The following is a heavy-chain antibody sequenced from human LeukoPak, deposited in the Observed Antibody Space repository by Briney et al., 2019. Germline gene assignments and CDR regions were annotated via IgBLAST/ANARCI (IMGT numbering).Heavy chain of an antibody. Sequence: PGGSLRLSCAASGFTFSSFDMNWVRQAPGKGLEWLSYISSSGNTIYYADSVRGRLTISRDNSKNTLYLQMNSLRAEDTAVYYCARALIRGGATSWFDPWGQGTLVTVSS. J-gene: IGHJ5*02. CDR3: ARALIRGGATSWFDP. CDR1: GFTFSSFD. CDR2: ISSSGNTI. V-gene: IGHV3-48*03. D-gene: IGHD1-26*01.